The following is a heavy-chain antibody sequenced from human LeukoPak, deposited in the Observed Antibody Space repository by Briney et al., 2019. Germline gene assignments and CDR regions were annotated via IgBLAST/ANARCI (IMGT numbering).Heavy chain of an antibody. V-gene: IGHV4-59*01. CDR1: GGSISSYY. J-gene: IGHJ2*01. Sequence: SETLSLTCTVSGGSISSYYWSWIRQPPGKGLEWIGYIYYSGSTNYNPSLKSRVTISVDTSKNQFSLKLSSVTAADTAVYYCATTPPIAARRNWYFDLWGRVTRVTVS. CDR3: ATTPPIAARRNWYFDL. CDR2: IYYSGST. D-gene: IGHD6-6*01.